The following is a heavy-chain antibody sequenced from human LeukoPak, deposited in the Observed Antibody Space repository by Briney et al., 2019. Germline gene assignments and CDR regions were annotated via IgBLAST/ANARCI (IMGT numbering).Heavy chain of an antibody. CDR1: GFTFSSYG. V-gene: IGHV3-30*18. J-gene: IGHJ6*04. Sequence: PGGSLRLSCAASGFTFSSYGMHWVRQAPGKGLEWVAVISYDGSNKYYADSVKGRFTISRDNSKNTLYLQMNSLRAEDTAVYYCAKDRRYFDQGPGMDVWGKGTTVTVSS. CDR3: AKDRRYFDQGPGMDV. CDR2: ISYDGSNK. D-gene: IGHD3-9*01.